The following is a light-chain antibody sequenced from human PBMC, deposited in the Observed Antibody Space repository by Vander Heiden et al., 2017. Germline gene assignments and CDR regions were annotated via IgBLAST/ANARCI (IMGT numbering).Light chain of an antibody. Sequence: EIGYTQAPATLSLSPGERATLFCRASQSVGSYLAWYQQKPGQAPRLLIYDASKRATGIPARFSGSGSGTEFTLTISSLESEDFAVYYCQQCRNWPLTFGGGTKLEIK. J-gene: IGKJ4*01. CDR2: DAS. V-gene: IGKV3-11*01. CDR1: QSVGSY. CDR3: QQCRNWPLT.